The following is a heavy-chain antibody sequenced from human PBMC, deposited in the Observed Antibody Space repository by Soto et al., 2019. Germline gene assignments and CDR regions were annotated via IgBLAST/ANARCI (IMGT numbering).Heavy chain of an antibody. CDR3: ARGAFGASYLDY. V-gene: IGHV3-74*01. Sequence: EVQLVESGGGLVQPGGSLRLSCAASGFTFTSYWIHWVRQAPGEGLVWVSLIKGDGSTTNYADSVKGRFTISRDNAKNTVFWQMNTLRAEHTAVYYCARGAFGASYLDYWGQGTLVTVSS. CDR1: GFTFTSYW. D-gene: IGHD3-3*01. CDR2: IKGDGSTT. J-gene: IGHJ4*02.